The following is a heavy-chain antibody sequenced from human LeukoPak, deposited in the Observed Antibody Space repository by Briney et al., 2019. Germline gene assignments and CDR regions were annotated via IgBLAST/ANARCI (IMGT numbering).Heavy chain of an antibody. CDR1: GFTFSDYG. D-gene: IGHD6-13*01. Sequence: PGGSLRLSCAASGFTFSDYGVRWVRQAPGKGLEWVALIVYDGSKKYYAESVKGRFTLSRDNSKNTLYLQMNSLRPEDTAVYYCAKDSRNWSFDYWGQGTLVTVSS. J-gene: IGHJ4*02. CDR3: AKDSRNWSFDY. V-gene: IGHV3-30*02. CDR2: IVYDGSKK.